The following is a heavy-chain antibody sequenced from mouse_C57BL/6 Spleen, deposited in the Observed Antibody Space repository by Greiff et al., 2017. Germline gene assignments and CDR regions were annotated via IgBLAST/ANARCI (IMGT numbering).Heavy chain of an antibody. CDR2: IYPRDGST. Sequence: QVHVKQSGPELVKPGASVKLSCKASGYTFTSYDINWVKQRPGQGLEWIGWIYPRDGSTKYNEKFKGKATLTVDTSSSTAYMELHSLTSEDSAVYFCARRDYGSSSPFGYWGQGTTLTVSS. CDR1: GYTFTSYD. J-gene: IGHJ2*01. V-gene: IGHV1-85*01. CDR3: ARRDYGSSSPFGY. D-gene: IGHD1-1*01.